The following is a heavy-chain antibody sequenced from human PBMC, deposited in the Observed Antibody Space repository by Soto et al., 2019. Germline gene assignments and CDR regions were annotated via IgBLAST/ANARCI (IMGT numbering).Heavy chain of an antibody. Sequence: GVSLRLSCAASGFTFSDHYMSWIRQAPGKGLEWIGYSSNSGSFTRYADSVKGRFSISRDNAKNSLYLQINSLRGDDTAIYYCVRSGDNYNLLDYWGQGTPVTVSS. D-gene: IGHD1-1*01. V-gene: IGHV3-11*06. CDR3: VRSGDNYNLLDY. CDR2: SSNSGSFT. J-gene: IGHJ4*02. CDR1: GFTFSDHY.